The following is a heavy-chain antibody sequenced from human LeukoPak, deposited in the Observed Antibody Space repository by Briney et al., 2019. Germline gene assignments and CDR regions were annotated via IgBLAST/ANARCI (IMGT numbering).Heavy chain of an antibody. D-gene: IGHD3-22*01. V-gene: IGHV4-39*01. Sequence: PSETLSLTCTVSGGSISSSSYYWGWIRQPPGKELKWVGSINYSGSTYYNPSLKSRVTISVDTSKNQFSLNLSSVTAADTAVYYCARLYYDSSGYYQICYFDYWGQGTLVTVSS. CDR1: GGSISSSSYY. CDR3: ARLYYDSSGYYQICYFDY. CDR2: INYSGST. J-gene: IGHJ4*02.